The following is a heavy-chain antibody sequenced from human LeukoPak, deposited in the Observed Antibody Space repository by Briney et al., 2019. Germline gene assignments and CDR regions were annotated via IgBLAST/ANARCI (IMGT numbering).Heavy chain of an antibody. Sequence: GASVKVSCKASGYTFTGYYIHWVRQAPGQGLEWMGRINPNSGGTNYAQKFQGRVTMTRDTSNSTAYMELSRLRSDDTAVYFCARGYSSSLDLGYWGQGTLVTVSS. CDR3: ARGYSSSLDLGY. CDR2: INPNSGGT. D-gene: IGHD6-13*01. CDR1: GYTFTGYY. J-gene: IGHJ4*02. V-gene: IGHV1-2*06.